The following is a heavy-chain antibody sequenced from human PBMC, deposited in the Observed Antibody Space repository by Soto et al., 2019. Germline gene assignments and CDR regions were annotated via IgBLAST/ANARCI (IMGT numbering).Heavy chain of an antibody. CDR2: MSGSGGST. CDR1: GFTFSSYA. CDR3: AYSSTRFDY. D-gene: IGHD6-13*01. J-gene: IGHJ4*02. V-gene: IGHV3-23*01. Sequence: GGSLPLSCAASGFTFSSYAMSWVRKAPGKGLEWVSAMSGSGGSTYYADSVKGRFTISSDNSKNTLYLQMYSLRAEATAVYYGAYSSTRFDYWGQGTLVTVSS.